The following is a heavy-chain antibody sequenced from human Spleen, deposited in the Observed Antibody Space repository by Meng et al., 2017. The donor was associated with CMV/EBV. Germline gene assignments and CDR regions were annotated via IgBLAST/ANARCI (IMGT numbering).Heavy chain of an antibody. J-gene: IGHJ5*02. Sequence: GESLKISCADSGFTVSSDYMSWVRQAPGKGLEWVSVIYSGGSTYYADSVKGQFTISRDNAKNTLYLQLNSLRAEDTAVYYCARDHAPSAVGPSRTWGQGTLVTVSS. V-gene: IGHV3-66*02. D-gene: IGHD1-26*01. CDR1: GFTVSSDY. CDR3: ARDHAPSAVGPSRT. CDR2: IYSGGST.